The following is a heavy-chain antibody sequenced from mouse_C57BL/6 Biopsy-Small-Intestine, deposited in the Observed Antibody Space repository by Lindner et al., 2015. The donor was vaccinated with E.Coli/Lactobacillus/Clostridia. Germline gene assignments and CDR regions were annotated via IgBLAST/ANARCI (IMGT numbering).Heavy chain of an antibody. CDR2: IYPGDGDS. J-gene: IGHJ4*01. Sequence: VQLQESGPELVKPGASVKISCKASGYAFSSSWMNWVKQRPGKGLEWIGRIYPGDGDSNYNEKFKGKATLTADKSSSTAYMQLSSVTSEGSAVYFRARAWLTAMDYWGQGTSVTVSS. V-gene: IGHV1-82*01. CDR3: ARAWLTAMDY. D-gene: IGHD2-2*01. CDR1: GYAFSSSW.